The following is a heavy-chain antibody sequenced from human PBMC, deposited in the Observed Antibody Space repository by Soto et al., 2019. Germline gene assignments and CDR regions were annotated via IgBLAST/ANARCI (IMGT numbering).Heavy chain of an antibody. CDR3: ASGKTKMTQDRMGFYYYMDV. Sequence: QVQLVQSGAEVKKPGSSVKISCTASGDTFNKRTFTWVRRAPGQGLEWMGRVIPLLDASNYAEKFQDRATITADKATNTAYLELSGLKSEDSAIYYCASGKTKMTQDRMGFYYYMDVWGKGTTVTVSS. CDR2: VIPLLDAS. V-gene: IGHV1-69*08. J-gene: IGHJ6*03. CDR1: GDTFNKRT. D-gene: IGHD2-15*01.